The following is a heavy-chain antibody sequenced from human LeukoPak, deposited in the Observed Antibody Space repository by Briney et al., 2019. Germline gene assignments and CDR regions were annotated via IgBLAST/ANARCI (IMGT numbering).Heavy chain of an antibody. D-gene: IGHD6-13*01. J-gene: IGHJ4*02. CDR2: INPSGGST. CDR1: GYTFTSYY. V-gene: IGHV1-46*01. Sequence: ASVKVSCKASGYTFTSYYIHWVRQAPGQGLEWMGIINPSGGSTSYAQKLQGRVTMTTDTSTSTAYMELRSLRSDDTAVYYCAREIPAAGYPFDYWGQGTLVTVSS. CDR3: AREIPAAGYPFDY.